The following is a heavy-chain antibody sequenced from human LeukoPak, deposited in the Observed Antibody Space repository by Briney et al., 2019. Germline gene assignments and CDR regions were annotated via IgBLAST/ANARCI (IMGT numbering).Heavy chain of an antibody. V-gene: IGHV3-23*01. D-gene: IGHD2/OR15-2a*01. CDR3: ARFNSTASSDY. CDR1: GFTFSSYA. CDR2: ISGSGGST. J-gene: IGHJ4*02. Sequence: GGSLRLSCAASGFTFSSYAMSWVRQAPGKGLEWVSAISGSGGSTYYADSVKGRFTISRDNAKNSLYLQMNSLRAEDTAVYYCARFNSTASSDYWGQGTLVTVSS.